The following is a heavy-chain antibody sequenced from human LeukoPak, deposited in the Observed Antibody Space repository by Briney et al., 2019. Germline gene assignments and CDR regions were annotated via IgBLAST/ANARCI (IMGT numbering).Heavy chain of an antibody. V-gene: IGHV3-74*01. D-gene: IGHD4-11*01. J-gene: IGHJ6*02. CDR2: INSDGSST. CDR1: GFTFSSYW. Sequence: GGSLRLSCAASGFTFSSYWMHWVRQAPGKGLVWVSRINSDGSSTSYADSVKGRFTISRDNAKNTLYLQMNSLRAEDTALYYCASLGYSRGYYYGMDVWGQGTTVTVSS. CDR3: ASLGYSRGYYYGMDV.